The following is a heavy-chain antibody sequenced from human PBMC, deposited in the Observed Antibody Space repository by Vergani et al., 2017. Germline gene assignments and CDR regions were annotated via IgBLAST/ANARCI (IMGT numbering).Heavy chain of an antibody. CDR3: AKEGGGYCSGGTCYPEY. Sequence: VQLVESGGTLVQPGGSLRLSCAASGFPFNSYGMHWVRQAPGKGLEWVASIRSDESRRYYGDSMEGPFTISRDNSKNTLYLQMKSLRPEDTAVYYCAKEGGGYCSGGTCYPEYWGQGTLVIVSS. CDR2: IRSDESRR. CDR1: GFPFNSYG. J-gene: IGHJ4*02. V-gene: IGHV3-30*02. D-gene: IGHD2-15*01.